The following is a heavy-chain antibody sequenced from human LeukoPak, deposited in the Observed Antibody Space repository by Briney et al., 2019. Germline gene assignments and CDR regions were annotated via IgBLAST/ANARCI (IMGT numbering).Heavy chain of an antibody. Sequence: SVKVSCKASGGTFSSYAISWVRQAPGQGLEWMGGIIPILGTANYAQKFQGRVTITADESTSTAYMELSSLRSEDTAVYYCARLSQSGYSSGRQDYWGQGTLVTVSS. CDR1: GGTFSSYA. J-gene: IGHJ4*02. V-gene: IGHV1-69*13. CDR2: IIPILGTA. D-gene: IGHD6-19*01. CDR3: ARLSQSGYSSGRQDY.